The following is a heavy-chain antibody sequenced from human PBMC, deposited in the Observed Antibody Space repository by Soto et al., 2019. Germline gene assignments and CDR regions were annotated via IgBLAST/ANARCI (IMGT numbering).Heavy chain of an antibody. J-gene: IGHJ6*02. V-gene: IGHV1-18*01. D-gene: IGHD5-12*01. CDR1: GYTFTRSG. CDR2: ISTYNGDT. Sequence: ASVKVSCKASGYTFTRSGISWVRQAPGQGLEWMGWISTYNGDTNYAQTFQGRATMTTDRSTSTVYMELRSLRSDDTAVYYCAREGVAPYYYYGMDVWGQGTPVTVSS. CDR3: AREGVAPYYYYGMDV.